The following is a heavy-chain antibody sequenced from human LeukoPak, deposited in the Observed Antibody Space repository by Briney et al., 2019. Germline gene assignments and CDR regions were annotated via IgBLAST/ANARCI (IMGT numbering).Heavy chain of an antibody. CDR3: ARDSCSSTSCLSINDY. D-gene: IGHD2-2*01. V-gene: IGHV1-2*02. Sequence: ASVTVSFKASGYTFIAYYMHWVRQAPGQGLEWMGWINPNSGGTNYAQKFQGRVTITRDTSIRTVHMGLRRLRSDDTAVYYCARDSCSSTSCLSINDYWGQGTLVTVSS. J-gene: IGHJ4*02. CDR1: GYTFIAYY. CDR2: INPNSGGT.